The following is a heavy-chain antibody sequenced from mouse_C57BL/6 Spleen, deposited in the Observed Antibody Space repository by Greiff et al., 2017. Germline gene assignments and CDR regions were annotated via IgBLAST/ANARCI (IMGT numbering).Heavy chain of an antibody. CDR3: AQTVVAHWYFDG. CDR2: IDPSDSYT. Sequence: VQLQQPGAELVMPGASVKLSCKASGYTFTSYWMHWVKQRPGQGLEWIGEIDPSDSYTNYNQKFKGKSTLTVDKSSSTAYMQLSSLTSEDSAVYDCAQTVVAHWYFDGWGTGTTVTVSS. D-gene: IGHD1-1*01. V-gene: IGHV1-69*01. CDR1: GYTFTSYW. J-gene: IGHJ1*03.